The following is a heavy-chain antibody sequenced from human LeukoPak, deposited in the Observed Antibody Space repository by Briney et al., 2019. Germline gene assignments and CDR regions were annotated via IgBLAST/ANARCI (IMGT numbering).Heavy chain of an antibody. D-gene: IGHD6-19*01. J-gene: IGHJ4*02. V-gene: IGHV4-59*01. CDR3: ARAGGGWSFDY. Sequence: SETLSLTCTVSGVSISTYYWSWVRQPPGKGLEWIGYIYYSGNIYYSGNTNYNPSLKSRVTISIDTSKNQFSLKLSSVTAADTAVYYCARAGGGWSFDYWGQGTLVTVSS. CDR2: IYYSGNIYYSGNT. CDR1: GVSISTYY.